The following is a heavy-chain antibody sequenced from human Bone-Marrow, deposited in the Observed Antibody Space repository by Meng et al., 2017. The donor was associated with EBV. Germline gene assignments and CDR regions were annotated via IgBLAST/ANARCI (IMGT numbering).Heavy chain of an antibody. J-gene: IGHJ4*02. CDR2: ISSSSSYI. CDR1: GFTFSSYS. Sequence: EVQLVESGGXXXXXGXSLXLSCAASGFTFSSYSMNWVRQAPGKGLEWVSSISSSSSYIYYADSVKGRFTISRDNAKNSLYLQMNSLRAEDTAVYYCARDPPKGMATITWGQGTLVTVSS. D-gene: IGHD5-24*01. V-gene: IGHV3-21*01. CDR3: ARDPPKGMATIT.